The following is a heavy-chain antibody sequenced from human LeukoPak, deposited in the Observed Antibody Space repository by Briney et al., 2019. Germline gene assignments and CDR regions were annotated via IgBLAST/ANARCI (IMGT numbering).Heavy chain of an antibody. CDR2: INTNTGNP. Sequence: GASVKVSCKASGYTFTSYAMNWVRQAPGQGLEWMGWINTNTGNPTYAQGFTGRFVFSLDTSVSTAYLQISSLKAEDTAVYYCARDGIGRPRSFRDIVAKHYYYGMDVWGQGTTVTVSS. CDR3: ARDGIGRPRSFRDIVAKHYYYGMDV. D-gene: IGHD5-12*01. J-gene: IGHJ6*02. V-gene: IGHV7-4-1*02. CDR1: GYTFTSYA.